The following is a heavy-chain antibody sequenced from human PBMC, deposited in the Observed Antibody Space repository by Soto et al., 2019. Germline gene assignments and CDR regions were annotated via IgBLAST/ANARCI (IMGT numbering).Heavy chain of an antibody. J-gene: IGHJ4*02. CDR1: GYSFTSYW. CDR3: ARKYYDILTGYSPFDY. V-gene: IGHV5-51*01. CDR2: IYPGDSDT. D-gene: IGHD3-9*01. Sequence: PGESLKISCKGSGYSFTSYWIGWVRQMPGKGLEWMGIIYPGDSDTRYSPSFQGQVTISADKSISTAYLQWSSLKASDTAMYYCARKYYDILTGYSPFDYWGQGTLVTVSS.